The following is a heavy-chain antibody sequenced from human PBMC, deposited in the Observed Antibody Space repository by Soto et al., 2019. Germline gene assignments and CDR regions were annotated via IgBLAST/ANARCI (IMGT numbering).Heavy chain of an antibody. CDR1: GYSFTSYY. CDR3: ARDSQFYYGLGSYQRAPYYYYMDV. CDR2: INPSGGST. Sequence: SVEVSCKSSGYSFTSYYLHWVRQAPGQGLEWMGIINPSGGSTSYAQKFQGRVTMTRDTSTSTVYMELSSLRSEDTAVYYCARDSQFYYGLGSYQRAPYYYYMDVWGKGTTVTVSS. V-gene: IGHV1-46*03. D-gene: IGHD3-10*01. J-gene: IGHJ6*03.